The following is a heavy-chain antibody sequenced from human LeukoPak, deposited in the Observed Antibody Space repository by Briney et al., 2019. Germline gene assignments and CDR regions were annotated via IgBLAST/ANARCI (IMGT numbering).Heavy chain of an antibody. Sequence: PSETLSLTCAVYGGSFSGYYWSWIRQPPGKGLEWIGEINHSGSTNYNPSLKNRVTISVDKSKNQFSLKLSSVTAADTAVYYCARHNSRYAVVNYYVFDYWGQGTLVTVSS. V-gene: IGHV4-34*01. CDR3: ARHNSRYAVVNYYVFDY. CDR2: INHSGST. CDR1: GGSFSGYY. J-gene: IGHJ4*02. D-gene: IGHD3-10*02.